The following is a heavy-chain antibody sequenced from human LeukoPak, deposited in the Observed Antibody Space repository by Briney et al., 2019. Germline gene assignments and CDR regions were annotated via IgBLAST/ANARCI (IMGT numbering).Heavy chain of an antibody. V-gene: IGHV1-24*01. CDR1: GYTLTELS. J-gene: IGHJ4*02. D-gene: IGHD3-3*01. CDR3: ATSLRFLEWLLED. CDR2: FDPEDGET. Sequence: ASVKVSCKVSGYTLTELSMHWVRQAPGKGLEWMGGFDPEDGETIYAQKFKGRVTMTEDTSTDTAYMELSSLRSEDTAVYYCATSLRFLEWLLEDWGQGTLVTVSS.